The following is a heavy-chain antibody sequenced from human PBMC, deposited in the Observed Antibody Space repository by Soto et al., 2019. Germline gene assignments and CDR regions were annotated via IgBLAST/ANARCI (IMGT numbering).Heavy chain of an antibody. CDR2: ISTHNANT. CDR1: GYTFTLYG. D-gene: IGHD3-10*01. J-gene: IGHJ4*02. CDR3: ARRPYYGSGSPLSDY. V-gene: IGHV1-18*01. Sequence: QVQLVQSGAEVKKPGASVKVSCRASGYTFTLYGIAWVRQAPGQGLEWMGWISTHNANTNYAQKFQGRITMTTDTSTKTVNMEMRNLRSDDTAVYYCARRPYYGSGSPLSDYWGQGTMVTVSS.